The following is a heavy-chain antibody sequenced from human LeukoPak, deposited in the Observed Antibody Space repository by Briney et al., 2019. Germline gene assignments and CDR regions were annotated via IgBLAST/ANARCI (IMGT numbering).Heavy chain of an antibody. J-gene: IGHJ4*02. CDR3: ATDRSVGATYRFDH. V-gene: IGHV3-7*01. D-gene: IGHD1-26*01. CDR2: IKQDGSEK. CDR1: GFTFSIYW. Sequence: PGGSLRLSCVASGFTFSIYWMTWVRQAPGKGLEWVANIKQDGSEKYYVDSVKGRFTISRDNAKNSLFLQMNSLRAEDTAMYYCATDRSVGATYRFDHWGQGTLVTVSS.